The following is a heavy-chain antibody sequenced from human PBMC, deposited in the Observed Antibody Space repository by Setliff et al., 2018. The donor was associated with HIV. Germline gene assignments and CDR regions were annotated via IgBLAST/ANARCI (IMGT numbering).Heavy chain of an antibody. CDR2: INPSGGNR. V-gene: IGHV1-46*01. Sequence: ASVKVSCKASGYTFTSYYIHWVRQAPGQGLEWMGRINPSGGNRGCAQKFQGRVTISRNTSISTAYMELSGLRSEDTAVYYCAKDRRGITGTKSCAWFDPWGQGTLVTVSS. CDR3: AKDRRGITGTKSCAWFDP. J-gene: IGHJ5*02. D-gene: IGHD1-7*01. CDR1: GYTFTSYY.